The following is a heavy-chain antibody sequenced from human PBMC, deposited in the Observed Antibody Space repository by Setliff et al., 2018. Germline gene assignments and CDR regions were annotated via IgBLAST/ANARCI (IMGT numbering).Heavy chain of an antibody. D-gene: IGHD3-22*01. CDR2: IIPIFGTA. V-gene: IGHV1-69*06. CDR3: ARDRPPYYYDSSGYYYSAGNFDY. Sequence: SVQVSCKASGGTFSRYAISWVQPAPGQGLEWMGRIIPIFGTANYAQKFQGRVTITADKSTSTAYMELSSLRSEDTAVYYCARDRPPYYYDSSGYYYSAGNFDYWGQGTLVTVSS. J-gene: IGHJ4*02. CDR1: GGTFSRYA.